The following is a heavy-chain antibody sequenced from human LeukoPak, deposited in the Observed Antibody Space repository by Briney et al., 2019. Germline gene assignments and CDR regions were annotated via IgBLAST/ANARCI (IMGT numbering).Heavy chain of an antibody. V-gene: IGHV4-4*07. D-gene: IGHD2-15*01. CDR3: ARDGNGSRAFDY. CDR2: IYSSGSA. CDR1: GGSISSYY. J-gene: IGHJ4*02. Sequence: SETLSLTCTVSGGSISSYYWSWTRQPAGKGLEWIGRIYSSGSANHNPSLRSRVTLSVDKSNNQFSLNLTSVSAADTAVYYCARDGNGSRAFDYWGQGTLVTVSS.